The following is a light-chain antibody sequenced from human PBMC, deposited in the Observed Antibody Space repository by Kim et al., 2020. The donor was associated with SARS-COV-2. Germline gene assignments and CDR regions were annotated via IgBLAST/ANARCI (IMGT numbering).Light chain of an antibody. CDR2: AVN. Sequence: GQSVTIACTGTSSDVGSYNRVSWYQQPPGTAPKLMIYAVNNRPSGVPDRFSGSKSGNTASLTISGLQAEDEADYYCSSYTIINTWVFGGGTQLTVL. CDR3: SSYTIINTWV. V-gene: IGLV2-18*02. J-gene: IGLJ3*02. CDR1: SSDVGSYNR.